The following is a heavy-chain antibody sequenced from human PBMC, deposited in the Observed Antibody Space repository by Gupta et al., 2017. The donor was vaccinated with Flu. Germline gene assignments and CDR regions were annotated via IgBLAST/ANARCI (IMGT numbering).Heavy chain of an antibody. D-gene: IGHD4-23*01. Sequence: QVQLVESGGGLVKPGGFLRLSCAASGFIFSDYYMTWIRQAPGKGLEWVSYIGSGSYAIHYADSVKGRFTISRDNAENSLFLQMNSLRAEDTGIYYCARDFYADFGGNDHWGQGTLVTVSS. V-gene: IGHV3-11*01. J-gene: IGHJ4*02. CDR3: ARDFYADFGGNDH. CDR1: GFIFSDYY. CDR2: IGSGSYAI.